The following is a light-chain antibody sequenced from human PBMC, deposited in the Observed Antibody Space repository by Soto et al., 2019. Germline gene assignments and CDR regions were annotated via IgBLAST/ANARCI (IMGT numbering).Light chain of an antibody. CDR3: QQYYSYPPT. J-gene: IGKJ1*01. Sequence: IHLAPVPCSLSAPVGDRVTITCRASESISTWLAWYQQKPGKAPKLLIYGASSLESGVPPRFSGDGSGTDFTLTISCLQSEDFATYYCQQYYSYPPTFGQGTKVDIK. V-gene: IGKV1-5*03. CDR2: GAS. CDR1: ESISTW.